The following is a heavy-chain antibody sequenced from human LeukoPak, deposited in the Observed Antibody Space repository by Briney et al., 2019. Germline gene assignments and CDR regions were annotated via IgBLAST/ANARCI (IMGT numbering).Heavy chain of an antibody. CDR2: IYYRGST. V-gene: IGHV4-31*03. CDR3: ARDRRMAAAPPGDWFDP. J-gene: IGHJ5*02. D-gene: IGHD2-15*01. CDR1: GGSISSGGYY. Sequence: SQTLSLTCTVSGGSISSGGYYWSWIRQHPGKGLEWIGYIYYRGSTYYNPSLKSRVTISVDTSKNQFSLKLSSVTAADTAVYYCARDRRMAAAPPGDWFDPWGQGTLVTVSS.